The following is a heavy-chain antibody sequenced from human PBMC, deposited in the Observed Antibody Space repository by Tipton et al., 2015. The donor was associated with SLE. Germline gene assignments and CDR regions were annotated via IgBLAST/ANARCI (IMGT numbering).Heavy chain of an antibody. J-gene: IGHJ5*02. CDR3: AREVITVGQRFDP. CDR2: IFYSGST. CDR1: GGSFSGYY. V-gene: IGHV4-59*01. Sequence: TLSLTCAVYGGSFSGYYWSWIRQPPGKGLEWIGYIFYSGSTNYNPSLKSRVTISVDTSKNQFSLKLSSVTAADTAVYYCAREVITVGQRFDPWGQGTLVTVSS. D-gene: IGHD1-20*01.